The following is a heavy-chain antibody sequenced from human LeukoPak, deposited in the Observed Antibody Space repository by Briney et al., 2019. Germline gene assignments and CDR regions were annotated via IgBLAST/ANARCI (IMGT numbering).Heavy chain of an antibody. V-gene: IGHV3-30-3*01. CDR1: GFTFSSYT. CDR3: ARDQGNSGVNDY. J-gene: IGHJ3*01. CDR2: ISYDGSNK. D-gene: IGHD1-1*01. Sequence: PGGSLRLSCAASGFTFSSYTMHWVRQAPGKGLEWVAVISYDGSNKYYADSVKGRFTISRDDSKNTLYLQMNSLRAEDTAVYYCARDQGNSGVNDYWGQGTMVTVSS.